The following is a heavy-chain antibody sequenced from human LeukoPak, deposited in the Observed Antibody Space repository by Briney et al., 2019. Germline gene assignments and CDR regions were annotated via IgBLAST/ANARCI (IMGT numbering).Heavy chain of an antibody. CDR2: INSDGSST. D-gene: IGHD3-10*01. Sequence: GGSLRLSRAASGFTFSSYSMNWVRQAPGKGLVWVSRINSDGSSTSYADSVKGRFTIPRDNAKNTLYLQMNSLRAEDTAVFYCARDRRDYYGSGSYYNLDYWGQGTLVTVSS. J-gene: IGHJ4*02. CDR3: ARDRRDYYGSGSYYNLDY. V-gene: IGHV3-74*01. CDR1: GFTFSSYS.